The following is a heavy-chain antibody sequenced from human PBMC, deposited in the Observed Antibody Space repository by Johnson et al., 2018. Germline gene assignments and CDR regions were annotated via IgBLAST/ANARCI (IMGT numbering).Heavy chain of an antibody. CDR2: ISDDGSNK. J-gene: IGHJ1*01. D-gene: IGHD4-17*01. V-gene: IGHV3-30-3*01. CDR1: GFTFSSYA. Sequence: QVQLVQSGGRVVQPGRSLRLSCSASGFTFSSYAMHWVRQAPGKGLEWVAVISDDGSNKFYAESVKGRFTISRDNSKYTVYLQMHSLKAEDTALFYCARAQGGDYLAEYFQHWGQGTLVTVSS. CDR3: ARAQGGDYLAEYFQH.